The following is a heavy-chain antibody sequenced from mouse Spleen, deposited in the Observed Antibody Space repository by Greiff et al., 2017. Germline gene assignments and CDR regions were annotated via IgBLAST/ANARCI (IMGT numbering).Heavy chain of an antibody. Sequence: EVQLQQSGAELVRPGALVKLSCKASGFNIKDYYMHWVKQRPEQGLEWIGWIDPENGNTIYDPKFQGKASITADTSSNTAYLQLSSLTSEDTAVYYCAPDGSYRDYWGQGTTLTVSS. V-gene: IGHV14-1*02. CDR2: IDPENGNT. J-gene: IGHJ2*01. D-gene: IGHD1-1*02. CDR1: GFNIKDYY. CDR3: APDGSYRDY.